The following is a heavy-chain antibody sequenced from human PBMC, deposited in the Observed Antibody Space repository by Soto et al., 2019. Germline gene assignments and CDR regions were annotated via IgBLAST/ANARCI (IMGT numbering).Heavy chain of an antibody. CDR2: INPASGHT. CDR1: GYTFTTYA. D-gene: IGHD1-26*01. Sequence: QVQLVQSGAEVKKPGASVKASCKASGYTFTTYALHWVRQAPGQRPEWMGWINPASGHTKYSKKFQDRVTITRDTSASIGYMELSSLRSEDTAVYYCGRSVVGATGEILYNAMDVWGQGTTVTVSS. J-gene: IGHJ6*02. CDR3: GRSVVGATGEILYNAMDV. V-gene: IGHV1-3*01.